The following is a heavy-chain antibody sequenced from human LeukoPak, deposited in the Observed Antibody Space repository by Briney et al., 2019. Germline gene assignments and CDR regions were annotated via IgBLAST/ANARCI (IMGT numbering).Heavy chain of an antibody. D-gene: IGHD1-26*01. J-gene: IGHJ4*02. V-gene: IGHV3-23*01. CDR1: GFTFSSYA. CDR3: AKLRRKDNSGSLVAGYFDY. CDR2: ISGSGRST. Sequence: GGSLRLSCAASGFTFSSYAMSWVRQAPGKGLEWVSAISGSGRSTYYADSVKGRFTISRDNSKNTLYLQMNSLRAEDTAVYYCAKLRRKDNSGSLVAGYFDYWGQGTLVTVSS.